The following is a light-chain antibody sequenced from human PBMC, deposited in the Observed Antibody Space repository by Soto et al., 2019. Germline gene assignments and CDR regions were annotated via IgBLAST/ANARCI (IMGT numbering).Light chain of an antibody. CDR3: SSYTGTSTLV. Sequence: SALTQPASVSGSPGQSITISCTGTSSDVGGYDHVSWYQQLPGKAPKLMIYDVNNRPSGVSNRFSGSKSGNTASLTISGLQAEDEADYYCSSYTGTSTLVFGGGTKVTVL. J-gene: IGLJ1*01. V-gene: IGLV2-14*01. CDR2: DVN. CDR1: SSDVGGYDH.